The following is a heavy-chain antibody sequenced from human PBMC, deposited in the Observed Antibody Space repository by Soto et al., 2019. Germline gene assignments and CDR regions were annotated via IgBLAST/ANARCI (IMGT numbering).Heavy chain of an antibody. Sequence: HLQLQESGPGLVKPSETLSLTCTVSGNSISDRNYYWGWIREPPGTGLEWIGSIFYTGSTSYSPSLRVRVTISVDTSKNQFFPTVTSVTDADTAIYVCATMTGFHVPSLEADYWGQGALVTVSS. D-gene: IGHD3-3*01. CDR1: GNSISDRNYY. CDR3: ATMTGFHVPSLEADY. CDR2: IFYTGST. V-gene: IGHV4-39*01. J-gene: IGHJ4*02.